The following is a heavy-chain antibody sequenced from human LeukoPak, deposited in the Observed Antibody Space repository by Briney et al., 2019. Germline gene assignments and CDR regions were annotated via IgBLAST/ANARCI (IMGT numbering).Heavy chain of an antibody. Sequence: GGSLRLSCAASGFTFSTYGMHWVRQAPGKGLEWVAVISNDGGNKYYADSVTGRFSVSRDNSKNTLSLQMNRLRDEDTAVYYCVKDTRWLLQGYFDSWGQGTLVTVSS. J-gene: IGHJ4*02. CDR1: GFTFSTYG. V-gene: IGHV3-30*18. CDR2: ISNDGGNK. D-gene: IGHD2-15*01. CDR3: VKDTRWLLQGYFDS.